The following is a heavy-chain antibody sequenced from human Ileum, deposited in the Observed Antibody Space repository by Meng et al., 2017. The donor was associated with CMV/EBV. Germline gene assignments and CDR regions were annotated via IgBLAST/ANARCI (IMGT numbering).Heavy chain of an antibody. Sequence: GESLKISCAASGFTVSSNYMSWVRQAPGKGLEWVSGINSAGRTYYADSVKDRFTISRDNSKNTLYFQMNSLRVDDTAVYYCARGGQQQLGWFDPWGQGTLVTVSS. V-gene: IGHV3-53*01. CDR1: GFTVSSNY. CDR3: ARGGQQQLGWFDP. CDR2: INSAGRT. D-gene: IGHD6-13*01. J-gene: IGHJ5*02.